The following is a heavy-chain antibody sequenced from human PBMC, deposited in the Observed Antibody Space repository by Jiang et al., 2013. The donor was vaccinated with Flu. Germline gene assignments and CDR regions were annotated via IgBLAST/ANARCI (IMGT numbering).Heavy chain of an antibody. CDR3: ARRPQMWTQLLGDAFDV. CDR2: INHSGST. V-gene: IGHV4-34*01. J-gene: IGHJ3*01. Sequence: LLKPSETLSLNCAVYGGSLSGFYWSWIRQPPGKGLEWLGEINHSGSTNDNPSLKSRVTISVDTSKNQVSLKLRSVTAADTAIYYCARRPQMWTQLLGDAFDVWGRGTMVTVSP. D-gene: IGHD5-24*01. CDR1: GGSLSGFY.